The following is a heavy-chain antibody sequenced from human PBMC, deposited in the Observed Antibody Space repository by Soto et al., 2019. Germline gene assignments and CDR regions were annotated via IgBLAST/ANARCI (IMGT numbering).Heavy chain of an antibody. D-gene: IGHD2-2*01. CDR2: ISAYNGNT. CDR3: ARRGLSSYYYGMDV. J-gene: IGHJ6*02. CDR1: GYTFTSYG. Sequence: GASVKVSCKASGYTFTSYGISCVRQAPGQGLEWMGWISAYNGNTNYAQKFQGRVTMTTDTSTSTAYMELRSLRSDDTAVYYCARRGLSSYYYGMDVWGQGTTVTVSS. V-gene: IGHV1-18*01.